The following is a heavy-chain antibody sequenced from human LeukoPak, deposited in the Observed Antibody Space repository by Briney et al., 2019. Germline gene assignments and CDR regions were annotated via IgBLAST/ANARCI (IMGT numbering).Heavy chain of an antibody. CDR1: GYTFTNYG. V-gene: IGHV1-18*04. D-gene: IGHD3-16*02. CDR3: ATGPHDDYRH. J-gene: IGHJ4*02. CDR2: INPDDGKT. Sequence: ASVKVSCKPSGYTFTNYGINWVRQAPGQGLEFMGWINPDDGKTYYAQNFQGRITMTTDTPTSTAYMEVKSLKADDSAGFYCATGPHDDYRHWGQGTLVTVSS.